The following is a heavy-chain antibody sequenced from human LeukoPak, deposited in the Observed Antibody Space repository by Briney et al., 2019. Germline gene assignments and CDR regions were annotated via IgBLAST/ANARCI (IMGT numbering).Heavy chain of an antibody. CDR1: GFTFSSYG. Sequence: PGRSLRLSCAASGFTFSSYGMHWVRQAPGKGLEWVAVISYDGSNKYYADSVKGRFTISRDNSKNTLYLQMNSLRAEGTAVYYCAKDTYSSGWSNWGQGTLVTVSS. V-gene: IGHV3-30*18. D-gene: IGHD6-19*01. CDR3: AKDTYSSGWSN. CDR2: ISYDGSNK. J-gene: IGHJ4*02.